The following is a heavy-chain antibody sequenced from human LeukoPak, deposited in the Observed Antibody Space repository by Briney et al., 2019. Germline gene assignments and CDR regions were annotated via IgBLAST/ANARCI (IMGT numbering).Heavy chain of an antibody. D-gene: IGHD4-11*01. J-gene: IGHJ5*02. Sequence: GESLKISCKGSGYSFTSYWIGWVRQMPGKGLEWMGIIYPGDSDTRDSPSFRGQVTISADKSISAAYLQWSSLKASDTAVYYCARTTDYLNWFDPWGQGTLVTVSS. CDR1: GYSFTSYW. V-gene: IGHV5-51*01. CDR2: IYPGDSDT. CDR3: ARTTDYLNWFDP.